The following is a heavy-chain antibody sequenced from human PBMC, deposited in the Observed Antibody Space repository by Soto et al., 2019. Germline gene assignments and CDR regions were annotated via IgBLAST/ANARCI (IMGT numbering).Heavy chain of an antibody. V-gene: IGHV4-34*01. J-gene: IGHJ3*02. CDR1: GGFVSSGSYY. Sequence: QVQLQQWGAGLLKPSETLSLTCAVYGGFVSSGSYYWSWIRQPPGKGLEWIGEMSHSGGTPFNPPPSIRLTISVDPSKNQFSLKMRSVTAADTALYYCARVERGTATTVVDAFDIWGPGTMVTVSS. D-gene: IGHD1-1*01. CDR3: ARVERGTATTVVDAFDI. CDR2: MSHSGGT.